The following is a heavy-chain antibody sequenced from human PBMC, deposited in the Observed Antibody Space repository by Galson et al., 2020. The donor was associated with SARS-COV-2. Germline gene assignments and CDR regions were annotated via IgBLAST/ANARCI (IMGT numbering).Heavy chain of an antibody. D-gene: IGHD3-22*01. V-gene: IGHV4-59*08. CDR1: GDSISRYF. CDR3: AGVTNYYDSRRFPKRWVDR. Sequence: SETLSLTCTVSGDSISRYFWSWIRQSPGKGLEWIGDIYYTGITNYNPSLKGRVTISIDTSKYQFSLKLSSVTAADTAVYYCAGVTNYYDSRRFPKRWVDRWGQGTLVTVSS. J-gene: IGHJ4*02. CDR2: IYYTGIT.